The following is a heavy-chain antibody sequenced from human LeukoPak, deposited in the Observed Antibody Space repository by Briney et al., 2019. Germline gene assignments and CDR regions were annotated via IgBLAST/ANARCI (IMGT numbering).Heavy chain of an antibody. D-gene: IGHD2-2*01. J-gene: IGHJ6*02. CDR3: AKDGRTSCPTV. Sequence: PGGSLRLSCAASGFTVSSNYMSWVRQAPGKGLEWVSVIYSGGSTYYADSVKGRFTISRDNSKNTLYLQMNSLRAEDTAVYYCAKDGRTSCPTVWGQGTTVIVSS. V-gene: IGHV3-53*01. CDR2: IYSGGST. CDR1: GFTVSSNY.